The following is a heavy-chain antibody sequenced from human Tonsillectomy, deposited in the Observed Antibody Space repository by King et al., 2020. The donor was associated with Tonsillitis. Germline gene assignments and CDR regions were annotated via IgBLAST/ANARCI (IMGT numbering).Heavy chain of an antibody. J-gene: IGHJ6*02. D-gene: IGHD2-15*01. CDR2: IRYDGSNK. Sequence: VQLVESGGGVVQPGGSLRLSCAASGFTFSSYGMHWVRQAPGKGLEWVAFIRYDGSNKYYADSVKGRFTISRDNSKNTLYLQMNSLRAEDTAVYYCARGDLAAYCSGGSCYYDEGSEPFYYYGMDVWGQGTTVTVSS. CDR1: GFTFSSYG. V-gene: IGHV3-30*02. CDR3: ARGDLAAYCSGGSCYYDEGSEPFYYYGMDV.